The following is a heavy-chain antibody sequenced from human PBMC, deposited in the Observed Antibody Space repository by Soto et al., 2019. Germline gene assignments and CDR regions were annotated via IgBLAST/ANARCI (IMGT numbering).Heavy chain of an antibody. CDR3: ARLYCGASSCYSVGAFDI. D-gene: IGHD2-15*01. J-gene: IGHJ3*02. Sequence: VGSLRLSCAASGFTFSSYGMHWVRQAPGKGLEWVALIWFDGSDKYYTESVKGRFTISRDNSKSTLYLQMNSLRAEDTAVYYCARLYCGASSCYSVGAFDIRGQGTMVTVSS. V-gene: IGHV3-33*01. CDR1: GFTFSSYG. CDR2: IWFDGSDK.